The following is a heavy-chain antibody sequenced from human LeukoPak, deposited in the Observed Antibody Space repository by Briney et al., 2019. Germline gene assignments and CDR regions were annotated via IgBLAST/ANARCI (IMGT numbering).Heavy chain of an antibody. Sequence: AGGSLRLSCAASGFTFSSYAMSWVRQAPGTGLEWVAMIWTDGASDTFYGDSVKGRFTISRDNSKNTVYLQMNSLTAEDTAVYYCARERRDGFNVYFDYWGQGSLVTVSS. CDR2: IWTDGASDT. CDR3: ARERRDGFNVYFDY. D-gene: IGHD5-24*01. V-gene: IGHV3-33*08. J-gene: IGHJ4*02. CDR1: GFTFSSYA.